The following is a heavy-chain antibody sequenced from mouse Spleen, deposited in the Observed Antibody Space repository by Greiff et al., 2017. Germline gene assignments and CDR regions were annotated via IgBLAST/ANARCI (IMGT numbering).Heavy chain of an antibody. V-gene: IGHV1-69*01. D-gene: IGHD2-14*01. Sequence: QVQLQQPGAELVMPGASVKLSCKASGYTFTSYWMHWVKQRPGQGLEWIGEIDPSDSYTNYNQKFKGKATLTVDKSSSTAYMQLSSLTSEDSAVYYCARRVPYYYAMDDWGQGTSVTVSS. CDR2: IDPSDSYT. J-gene: IGHJ4*01. CDR1: GYTFTSYW. CDR3: ARRVPYYYAMDD.